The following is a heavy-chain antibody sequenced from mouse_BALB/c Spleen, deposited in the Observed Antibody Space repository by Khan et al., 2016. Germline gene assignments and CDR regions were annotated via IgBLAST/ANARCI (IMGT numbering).Heavy chain of an antibody. CDR3: ARHGSYDGSRFDY. D-gene: IGHD2-10*01. CDR2: ISSGGGST. V-gene: IGHV5-12-1*01. Sequence: EVELVESGGGLVKPGGSLKLSCAASGFAFSSYDMSWVRQTPEKRLEWVAYISSGGGSTYYPDTVKGRFTISRDNAKNTLYLQMSSLKSEDTAMYYCARHGSYDGSRFDYWGQGTTLTVSS. J-gene: IGHJ2*01. CDR1: GFAFSSYD.